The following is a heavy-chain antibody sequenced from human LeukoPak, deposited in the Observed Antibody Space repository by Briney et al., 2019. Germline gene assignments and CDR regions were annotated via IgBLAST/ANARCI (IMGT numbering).Heavy chain of an antibody. CDR3: AREIGDSSWLDYYYGMDV. Sequence: SETLSLTCTVSGGSISSSSYYWGWIRQPPGKGLEWIGSIYYSGSTYYNPSLKSRVTISVDTSKNQFSLKLSSVTAADTAVYYCAREIGDSSWLDYYYGMDVWGQGTTVTVSS. CDR2: IYYSGST. D-gene: IGHD6-13*01. V-gene: IGHV4-39*07. CDR1: GGSISSSSYY. J-gene: IGHJ6*02.